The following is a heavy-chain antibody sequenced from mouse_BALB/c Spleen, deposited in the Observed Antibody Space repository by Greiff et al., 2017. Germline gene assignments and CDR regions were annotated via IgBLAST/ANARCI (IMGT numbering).Heavy chain of an antibody. CDR3: ARSGDY. CDR2: IDPANGNT. CDR1: GFNIKDTY. D-gene: IGHD3-1*01. J-gene: IGHJ2*01. V-gene: IGHV14-3*02. Sequence: EVQGVESGAELGKPGASVKLSCTASGFNIKDTYMHWVKQRPEQGLEWIGRIDPANGNTKYDPKFQGKATITADTSSNTAYLQLSSLTSEDTAVYYCARSGDYWGQGTTLTVSS.